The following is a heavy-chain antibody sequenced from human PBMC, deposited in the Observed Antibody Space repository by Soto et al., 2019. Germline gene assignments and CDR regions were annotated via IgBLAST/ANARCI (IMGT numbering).Heavy chain of an antibody. CDR1: GYTFTSYD. V-gene: IGHV1-8*01. J-gene: IGHJ5*02. CDR2: MNPNSGNT. D-gene: IGHD2-2*01. Sequence: ASVKVSCKASGYTFTSYDINWVRQATGQGLEWMGWMNPNSGNTGYAQKFQGRVTMTRNTSISTAYMELSSLRSEDTAVYYCATGRRYCSSTSCQGWFDPWGQRTLVTVSS. CDR3: ATGRRYCSSTSCQGWFDP.